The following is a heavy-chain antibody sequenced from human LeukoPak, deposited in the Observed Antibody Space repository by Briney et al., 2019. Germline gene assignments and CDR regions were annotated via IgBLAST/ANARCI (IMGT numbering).Heavy chain of an antibody. CDR3: AREPRITIFGVVMANDAFDI. CDR1: GYTFTDYF. V-gene: IGHV1-2*02. J-gene: IGHJ3*02. D-gene: IGHD3-3*01. CDR2: INPKSGGT. Sequence: ASVKVSCKASGYTFTDYFMNWVRQAPGQGLEWMGWINPKSGGTVYAQKFQGRVTMTRDTSSSTAYMELSRLRFDDTVVYYCAREPRITIFGVVMANDAFDIWGQGTMVTVSS.